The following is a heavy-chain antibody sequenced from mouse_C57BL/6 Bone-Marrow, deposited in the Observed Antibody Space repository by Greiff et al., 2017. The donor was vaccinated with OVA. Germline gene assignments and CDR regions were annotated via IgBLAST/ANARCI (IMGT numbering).Heavy chain of an antibody. Sequence: VQLQQSGAELVRPGTSVKMSCKASGYTFTNYWIGWAKQRPGHGLEWIGDIYPGGGYTNYNEKFKGKATLTADKSSSTAYMQFSSLTSEDTAIDYCASVYYDYDLYFDVWGTGTTVTVAS. D-gene: IGHD2-4*01. CDR2: IYPGGGYT. CDR3: ASVYYDYDLYFDV. CDR1: GYTFTNYW. J-gene: IGHJ1*03. V-gene: IGHV1-63*01.